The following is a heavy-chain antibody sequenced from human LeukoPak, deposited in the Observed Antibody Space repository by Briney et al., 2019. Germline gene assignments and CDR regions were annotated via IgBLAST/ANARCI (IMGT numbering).Heavy chain of an antibody. J-gene: IGHJ4*02. V-gene: IGHV3-33*01. CDR1: GFTFSSYG. CDR2: IWYDGSNK. Sequence: GGSLRLSCAASGFTFSSYGMHWVSQAPGKGLEWVAVIWYDGSNKYYADSVKGRFTISRDNSKNTLYLQMNSLRAEDTAVYYCARDLYSYGFGYYFDYWGQGTLVTVSS. CDR3: ARDLYSYGFGYYFDY. D-gene: IGHD5-18*01.